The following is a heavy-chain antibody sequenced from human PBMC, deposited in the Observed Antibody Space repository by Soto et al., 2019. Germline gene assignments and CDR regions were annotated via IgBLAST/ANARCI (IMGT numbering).Heavy chain of an antibody. D-gene: IGHD6-13*01. CDR1: GFTFSSFA. V-gene: IGHV3-23*01. Sequence: PGGSLRLSCAASGFTFSSFAMSWVRQAPGKGLDWVSAISGSGGSTYSADSVKGRFTISRDNSKNTLYLQMSSLRAEDPAVYYCARGLSAGKGSPPDFWGQGSLVTVSS. J-gene: IGHJ4*02. CDR3: ARGLSAGKGSPPDF. CDR2: ISGSGGST.